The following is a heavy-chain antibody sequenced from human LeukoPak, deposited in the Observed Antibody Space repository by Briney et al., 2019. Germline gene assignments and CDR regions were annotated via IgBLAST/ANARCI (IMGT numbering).Heavy chain of an antibody. Sequence: SGGSLRLSCAASGFTVSNNYMNWVRQAPGKGLEWVSVIYSGGGTYYADSVKGRFTISRDNSKNTLYLQMNSLRAEDTAVYYCAGKRCGGDCPFDYWGQGTLVTVSS. CDR1: GFTVSNNY. D-gene: IGHD2-21*02. J-gene: IGHJ4*02. V-gene: IGHV3-53*01. CDR3: AGKRCGGDCPFDY. CDR2: IYSGGGT.